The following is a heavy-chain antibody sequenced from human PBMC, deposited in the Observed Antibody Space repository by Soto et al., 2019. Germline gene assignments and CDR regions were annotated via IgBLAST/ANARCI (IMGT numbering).Heavy chain of an antibody. CDR3: ARGMGSSWSINWFDP. CDR2: IYYGGST. V-gene: IGHV4-59*01. CDR1: GGSISSYY. D-gene: IGHD6-13*01. Sequence: SETLSLTCTVSGGSISSYYWSWIRQPPGKGLEWIGYIYYGGSTNYNPSLKSRVTISVDTSKNQFSLKLSSVTAADTAVYYCARGMGSSWSINWFDPWGQGTLVTVS. J-gene: IGHJ5*02.